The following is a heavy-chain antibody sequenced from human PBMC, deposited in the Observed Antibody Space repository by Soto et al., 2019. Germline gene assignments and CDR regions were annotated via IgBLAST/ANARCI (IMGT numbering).Heavy chain of an antibody. V-gene: IGHV1-18*04. D-gene: IGHD2-15*01. J-gene: IGHJ6*02. Sequence: GASVKVSCKASGYTFISHGISWVRQAPGQGLEWMGWLSGKNGNTNYAQKLQGRVTLTTDTSTSTAYMELRSLRSDDTAVYYCARVSSSIVVVPDYGMDVWGQGTTVTVSS. CDR2: LSGKNGNT. CDR3: ARVSSSIVVVPDYGMDV. CDR1: GYTFISHG.